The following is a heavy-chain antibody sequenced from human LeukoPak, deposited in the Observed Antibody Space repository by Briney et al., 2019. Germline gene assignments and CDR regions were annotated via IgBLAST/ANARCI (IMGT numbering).Heavy chain of an antibody. V-gene: IGHV4-31*03. CDR2: IYYSGST. J-gene: IGHJ4*02. Sequence: PPQTLSLTCTVSGGSISSGGYYWSWIRQHPGKGLEWIGYIYYSGSTYYNPSLKSRVTISVDTSKNQFSLKLSSVTAADTAVYYCAREAQPTYYYDSSGYYFDYWGQGTLVTVSS. CDR1: GGSISSGGYY. CDR3: AREAQPTYYYDSSGYYFDY. D-gene: IGHD3-22*01.